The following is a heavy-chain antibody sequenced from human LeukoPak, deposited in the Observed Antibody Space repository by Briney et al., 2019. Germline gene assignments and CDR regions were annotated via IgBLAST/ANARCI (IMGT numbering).Heavy chain of an antibody. Sequence: SETLSVTCAVYSGSFSGYYWSWIRQPPGKGLEWIGEINHSGSTNYNPSLKSRVTISVDTSKNQFSLKLSSVTAADTAVYYCARVSTDDSEDGYNYHFDYWGQGTLVTVSS. CDR2: INHSGST. CDR3: ARVSTDDSEDGYNYHFDY. V-gene: IGHV4-34*01. CDR1: SGSFSGYY. D-gene: IGHD5-24*01. J-gene: IGHJ4*02.